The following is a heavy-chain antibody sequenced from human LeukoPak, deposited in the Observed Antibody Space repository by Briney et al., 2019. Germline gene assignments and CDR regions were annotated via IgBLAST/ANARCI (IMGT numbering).Heavy chain of an antibody. CDR2: IIPIYGTS. CDR3: ALQWLLLDYYYYMDV. CDR1: GGTLRSYG. D-gene: IGHD3-22*01. Sequence: ASVKVSCKASGGTLRSYGINWVRQAPGQGLEWMGGIIPIYGTSNYAQKLQGRVTITTDESTNTAYMELSSLRSEDTAVYYCALQWLLLDYYYYMDVWGTGSTVTVSS. V-gene: IGHV1-69*05. J-gene: IGHJ6*03.